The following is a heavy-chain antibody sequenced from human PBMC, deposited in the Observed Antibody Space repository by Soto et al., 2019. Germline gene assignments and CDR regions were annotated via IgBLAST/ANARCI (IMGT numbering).Heavy chain of an antibody. J-gene: IGHJ4*02. CDR1: GYTFTNYA. CDR3: ALNFDWYNVVAGS. D-gene: IGHD3-9*01. Sequence: QVKLVQSGAEEKKPGASVKVSCKASGYTFTNYAMHWVRQAPGQRLEWMGWINVGNGNTKYSQKFQGRVTITRDTSASTAYMELSSLRSEDTAVYYCALNFDWYNVVAGSWGQGTLVTVSS. CDR2: INVGNGNT. V-gene: IGHV1-3*05.